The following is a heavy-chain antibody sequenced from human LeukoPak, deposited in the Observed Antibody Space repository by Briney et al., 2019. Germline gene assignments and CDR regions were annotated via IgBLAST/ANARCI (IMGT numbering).Heavy chain of an antibody. Sequence: PGGSLRLSCAASGFTLSRYWMHWIRQAPGQGLVWDSAIFSDGPITRYADSVKGRFTISRDNARNTLYLQMDSLRAEDTAVYYCVTLTGPLENAFDILGQGTMVTVSS. CDR3: VTLTGPLENAFDI. D-gene: IGHD3-9*01. CDR2: IFSDGPIT. V-gene: IGHV3-74*01. CDR1: GFTLSRYW. J-gene: IGHJ3*02.